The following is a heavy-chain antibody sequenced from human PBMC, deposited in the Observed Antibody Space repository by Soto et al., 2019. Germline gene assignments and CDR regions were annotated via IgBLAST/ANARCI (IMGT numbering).Heavy chain of an antibody. V-gene: IGHV4-59*01. D-gene: IGHD3-3*01. CDR2: IYYSGST. CDR3: ARAPRSEMEWLSITKYYMDV. CDR1: GGSISSYY. Sequence: PSETLSLTCTVSGGSISSYYWSWIRQPPGKGLEWIGYIYYSGSTNYNPSLKSRVTISVDTSKNQFSLKLSSVTAADTAVYYCARAPRSEMEWLSITKYYMDVWGKGTTVTVSS. J-gene: IGHJ6*03.